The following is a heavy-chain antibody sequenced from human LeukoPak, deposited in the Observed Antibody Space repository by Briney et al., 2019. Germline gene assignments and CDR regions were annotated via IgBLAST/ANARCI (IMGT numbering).Heavy chain of an antibody. CDR2: IIPILGIA. Sequence: GSSVKVSCKASGGTFSSYAISWVRQAPGQGLEWMGRIIPILGIANYAQKFQGRVTITADKSTSTAYMELSSLRSEDTAVYYCARGSYSDAKFDYWGQGTLVTVSS. CDR1: GGTFSSYA. V-gene: IGHV1-69*04. D-gene: IGHD3-10*01. CDR3: ARGSYSDAKFDY. J-gene: IGHJ4*02.